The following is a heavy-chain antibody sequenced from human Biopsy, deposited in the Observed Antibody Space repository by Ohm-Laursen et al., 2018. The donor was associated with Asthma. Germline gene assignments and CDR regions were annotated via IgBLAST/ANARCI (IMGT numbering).Heavy chain of an antibody. CDR1: SRDH. Sequence: SRDHMFWVRQAPGKGLEWIGSISYTGNTDIPSLRSRVTLSVDTSKNNFSLKLTSVTAADTAVFYCARHWNWGSFFDYWGQGMLVTVSS. J-gene: IGHJ4*02. CDR2: ISYTGNT. D-gene: IGHD7-27*01. CDR3: ARHWNWGSFFDY. V-gene: IGHV4-39*01.